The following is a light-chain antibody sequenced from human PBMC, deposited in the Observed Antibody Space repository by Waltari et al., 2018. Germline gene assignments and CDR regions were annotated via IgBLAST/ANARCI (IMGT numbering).Light chain of an antibody. J-gene: IGLJ3*02. CDR2: DDS. Sequence: SHVLTQPPSASVAPGQTAKITCVGNRVGRESGTWYQQKSGRAPEVVVYDDSARPSGIPERMSGAKSGNTATLTIARVEAGDEADYYCQLWDGITDHWVFGGGTKVTVL. CDR1: RVGRES. V-gene: IGLV3-21*02. CDR3: QLWDGITDHWV.